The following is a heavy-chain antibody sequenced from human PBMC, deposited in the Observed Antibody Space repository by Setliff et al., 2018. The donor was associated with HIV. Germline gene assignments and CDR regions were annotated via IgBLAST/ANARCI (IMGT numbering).Heavy chain of an antibody. CDR2: IYYNGNA. CDR3: FLFYDDRSGFYWD. J-gene: IGHJ4*02. Sequence: SETLSLTCAVSGGSMRSSGYSWTWIRQAPGKGLEWVGYIYYNGNAYYNPSLKSRVTMAVDTSKKQFSLKLKSVTAADTAVYYCFLFYDDRSGFYWDWGQGTPVTVSS. CDR1: GGSMRSSGYS. V-gene: IGHV4-30-2*01. D-gene: IGHD3-22*01.